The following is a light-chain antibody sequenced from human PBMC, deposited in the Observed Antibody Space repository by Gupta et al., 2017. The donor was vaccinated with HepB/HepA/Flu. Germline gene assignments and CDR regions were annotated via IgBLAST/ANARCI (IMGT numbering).Light chain of an antibody. Sequence: DIVITQSPLSLPVTPGEPASISCRSSQSLLHSNGYNYLDWYLQKPGQSPQLLIYLGSNRASGVPDRFSGSGSGTDFTLKISRGEAEDVGVYYCMQALQTPPSSFGQGTKLEIK. CDR3: MQALQTPPSS. J-gene: IGKJ2*04. CDR2: LGS. CDR1: QSLLHSNGYNY. V-gene: IGKV2-28*01.